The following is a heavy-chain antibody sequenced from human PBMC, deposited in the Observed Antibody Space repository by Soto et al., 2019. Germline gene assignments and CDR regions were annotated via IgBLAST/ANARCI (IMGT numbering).Heavy chain of an antibody. V-gene: IGHV5-51*01. J-gene: IGHJ6*02. D-gene: IGHD2-21*02. CDR2: IYPGDSDT. CDR3: ASSYCGGDCSAGYYYGMDV. Sequence: PGESLKISCQATGYSFTNYWIGWVRQMPGKGLEWMGIIYPGDSDTRYSPSFQGQVTISADKSISTAYLQWSSLKASDTAMYYCASSYCGGDCSAGYYYGMDVWGQGTTVTVSS. CDR1: GYSFTNYW.